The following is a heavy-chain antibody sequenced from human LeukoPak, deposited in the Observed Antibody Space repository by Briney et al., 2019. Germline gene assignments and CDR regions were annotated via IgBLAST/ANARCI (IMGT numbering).Heavy chain of an antibody. V-gene: IGHV3-48*01. CDR1: GFTFSGYS. CDR3: ARDDYKMMSY. CDR2: ISSSGSTI. D-gene: IGHD4-11*01. Sequence: GGSLRLSCAASGFTFSGYSRNWGRQAPGKGLGWVSYISSSGSTIYYADSVKSRFTTSTDNAKNSLYLHINSLRAADTAVYYCARDDYKMMSYWGQGTLVTVSS. J-gene: IGHJ4*02.